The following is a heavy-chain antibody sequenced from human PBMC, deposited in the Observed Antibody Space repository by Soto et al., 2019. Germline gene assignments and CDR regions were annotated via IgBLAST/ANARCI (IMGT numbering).Heavy chain of an antibody. CDR3: AKGPEYDILTGCDF. CDR2: ISGGGSST. CDR1: GFTFSLSA. Sequence: EVQLVESGGGFVQPGESLRLSCAASGFTFSLSAMSWVRQAPGRGLEWVSSISGGGSSTDYAESVKGRFTISRDNSKNTVHPQMNSLRAEDTAVYYCAKGPEYDILTGCDFWGQGALVTVSS. D-gene: IGHD3-9*01. V-gene: IGHV3-23*04. J-gene: IGHJ4*02.